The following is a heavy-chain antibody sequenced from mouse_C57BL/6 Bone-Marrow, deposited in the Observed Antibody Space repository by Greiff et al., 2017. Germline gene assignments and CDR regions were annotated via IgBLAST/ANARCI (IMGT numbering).Heavy chain of an antibody. CDR2: ISDGGSYT. V-gene: IGHV5-4*03. CDR3: ARDYYSYLCSMDG. Sequence: DVMLVESGGGLVKPGGSLKLSCAASGFTFSSYAMSWVRQTPEKRLEWVATISDGGSYTYYPDNVKGRFTISRDNAKNNLYMQMSHLKSEDTAIYYGARDYYSYLCSMDGWGTGTSVTVSS. D-gene: IGHD2-12*01. J-gene: IGHJ1*03. CDR1: GFTFSSYA.